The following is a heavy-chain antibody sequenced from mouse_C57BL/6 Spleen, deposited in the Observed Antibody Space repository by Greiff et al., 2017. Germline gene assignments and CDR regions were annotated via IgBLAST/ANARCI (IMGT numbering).Heavy chain of an antibody. D-gene: IGHD1-1*01. CDR3: AREEGSSYWYFDV. V-gene: IGHV3-6*01. J-gene: IGHJ1*03. CDR2: ISYDGSN. CDR1: GYSITSGYY. Sequence: DVQLQESGPGLVKPSQSLYLTCSVTGYSITSGYYWNWIRQFPGNKLEWMGYISYDGSNKYNPSLKNRISITRDPSKNQFFLKLNSVTSEDTATYYCAREEGSSYWYFDVWGTGTTVTVSS.